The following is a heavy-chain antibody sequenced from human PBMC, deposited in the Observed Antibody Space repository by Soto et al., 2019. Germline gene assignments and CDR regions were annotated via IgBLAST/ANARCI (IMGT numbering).Heavy chain of an antibody. Sequence: QVQLVQSGAEVKEPGSSVKVSCKASGGGNLRDYRTTWVRRAPGQGLEWMGGIIPNLGSANYAQNFQGRVKITGGESKSTVDMEQRSLRSDDTAVYYRARGGDGYNFGAVYGGQGTPVTVSS. V-gene: IGHV1-69*01. CDR1: GGGNLRDYR. CDR3: ARGGDGYNFGAVY. CDR2: IIPNLGSA. D-gene: IGHD2-21*01. J-gene: IGHJ4*01.